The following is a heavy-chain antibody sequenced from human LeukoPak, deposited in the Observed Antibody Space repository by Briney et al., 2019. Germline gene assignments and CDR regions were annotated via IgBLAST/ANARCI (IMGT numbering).Heavy chain of an antibody. CDR1: GGSFSGYY. J-gene: IGHJ4*02. D-gene: IGHD3-3*02. V-gene: IGHV4-34*01. Sequence: PSETLSLTCAVYGGSFSGYYWSWIRQPPGKGLEWIGEINHSGSTNYNPSLKSRVTISVDTSKNQFSLKLSSVTAADTAVYYCVRNGHFCLEYWGQGTLVTVSS. CDR3: VRNGHFCLEY. CDR2: INHSGST.